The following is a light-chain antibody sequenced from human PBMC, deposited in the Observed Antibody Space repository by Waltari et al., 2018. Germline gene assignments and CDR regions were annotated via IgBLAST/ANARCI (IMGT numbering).Light chain of an antibody. Sequence: DMQMTQSPSSLSASVGDRVTITCRASQNIRSYLNWYQQRPGKAPKLLIYGASNLQSWVPSRFSGSGSWTDFTLTISGLQPEDFATYYCQQGYISLTFGGGTKVEMK. CDR2: GAS. V-gene: IGKV1-39*01. J-gene: IGKJ4*01. CDR3: QQGYISLT. CDR1: QNIRSY.